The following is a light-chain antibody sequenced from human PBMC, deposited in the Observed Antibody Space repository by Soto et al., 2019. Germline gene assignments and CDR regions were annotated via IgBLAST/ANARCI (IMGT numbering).Light chain of an antibody. CDR3: EQYDYIPYT. Sequence: DIQMTQSPSSLSASVGDKVTITCQADEDITNYLNWYQQKAGKAPKLLIYDASNLETGVPSRFSGSGSGTEFTFTIRSLQPEDFATYYCEQYDYIPYTLGQGTKLEIK. CDR1: EDITNY. V-gene: IGKV1-33*01. CDR2: DAS. J-gene: IGKJ2*01.